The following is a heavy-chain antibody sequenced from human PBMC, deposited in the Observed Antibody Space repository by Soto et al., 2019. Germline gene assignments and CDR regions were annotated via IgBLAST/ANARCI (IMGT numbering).Heavy chain of an antibody. V-gene: IGHV1-18*01. CDR2: INPYNGNT. CDR1: GYTFTSYG. CDR3: ARVGVGLAAPRVWPY. J-gene: IGHJ4*02. D-gene: IGHD6-13*01. Sequence: ASVKVSCKASGYTFTSYGISWVGQAPGQGLEWMAWINPYNGNTKYAEKFLGRVTVTTDTSTATAYMEVRSLTSDDTAVFYCARVGVGLAAPRVWPYWGQGTPVTVSS.